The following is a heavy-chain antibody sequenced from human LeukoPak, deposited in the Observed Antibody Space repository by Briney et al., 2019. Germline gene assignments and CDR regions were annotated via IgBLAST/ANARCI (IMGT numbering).Heavy chain of an antibody. CDR3: ARDTGGGYSCHDC. V-gene: IGHV3-7*01. CDR2: IKQVGSEK. CDR1: GFTFSSYW. J-gene: IGHJ4*02. D-gene: IGHD5-18*01. Sequence: SGGSLRLSCAASGFTFSSYWMTWIRQAPGKGLEWVANIKQVGSEKYYVESVKGRFTISRDNAKNSLYLQMNSLRAEDTAVYYCARDTGGGYSCHDCWGQGTLVTVSS.